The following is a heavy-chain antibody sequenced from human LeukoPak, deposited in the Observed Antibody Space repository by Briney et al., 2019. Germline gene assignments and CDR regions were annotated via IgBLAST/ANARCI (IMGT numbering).Heavy chain of an antibody. V-gene: IGHV1-24*01. D-gene: IGHD5-12*01. CDR1: GYTLTELS. CDR3: ATGTVLNSGYDQGVFDY. Sequence: ASVKVSCKVSGYTLTELSMHWVRQAPGKGLEWMGGFDPEDGETIYAQKFQGRVTMTEDTSTDTAYMELSSLRSEDTAVYYCATGTVLNSGYDQGVFDYWGQGTLVTVSP. CDR2: FDPEDGET. J-gene: IGHJ4*02.